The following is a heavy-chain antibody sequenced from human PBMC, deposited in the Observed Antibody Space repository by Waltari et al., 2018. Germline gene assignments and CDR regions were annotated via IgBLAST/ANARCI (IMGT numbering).Heavy chain of an antibody. CDR3: ARSSTTVTTFG. CDR1: GFTFGTYS. D-gene: IGHD4-17*01. Sequence: EVQLVASGGGLVKPGGSLRLSCSAFGFTFGTYSMNWVRQAPGKGLEWVSSISSGSIYMTYADSVKGRVTISRDNAKNSLYLQMNSLRAEDTAVYYCARSSTTVTTFGWGQGTLVTVSS. V-gene: IGHV3-21*01. CDR2: ISSGSIYM. J-gene: IGHJ4*02.